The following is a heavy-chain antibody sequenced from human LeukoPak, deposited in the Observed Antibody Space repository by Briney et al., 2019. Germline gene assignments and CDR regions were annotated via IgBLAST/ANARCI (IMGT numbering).Heavy chain of an antibody. CDR2: ISPYSAYT. CDR1: GDSTSTYG. J-gene: IGHJ6*03. D-gene: IGHD1-1*01. Sequence: GASVKVSCMASGDSTSTYGIAWVRQAPGQGLEWIGWISPYSAYTKYADALQGRVTMTTDTSTTTSYMELRSLRSDDTAVYFCAKLAKGRYFLSYIDASGKGTTVTVS. V-gene: IGHV1-18*04. CDR3: AKLAKGRYFLSYIDA.